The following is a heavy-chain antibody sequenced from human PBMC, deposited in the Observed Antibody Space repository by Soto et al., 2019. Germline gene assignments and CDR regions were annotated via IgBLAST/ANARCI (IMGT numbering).Heavy chain of an antibody. J-gene: IGHJ3*02. CDR1: GFTFSSYS. V-gene: IGHV3-48*02. D-gene: IGHD6-13*01. Sequence: EVQLVESGGGLVQPGGSLRLSCAASGFTFSSYSMNWVRQAPGKGLEWVSYMSSSSSTIYYADSVKVRFTISRDNAKNALYLQMNSLRDEDTAVYYCARDDSSSWAIGIGFDIWGQGKMVTVSS. CDR2: MSSSSSTI. CDR3: ARDDSSSWAIGIGFDI.